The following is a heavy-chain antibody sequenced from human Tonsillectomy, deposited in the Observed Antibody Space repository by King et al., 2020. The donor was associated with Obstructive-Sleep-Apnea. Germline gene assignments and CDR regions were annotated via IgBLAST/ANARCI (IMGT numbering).Heavy chain of an antibody. Sequence: VQLVESGGGLVKPGGSLRLSCAASEFIFSDYDMTWIRQAPGKGLEYISHITSSGDSTYYADSVKGRFTISRDFAKNSVSLQMNSLRGNDTAVYYCASRGHGSNLPFFYAWGQGTMVTVSS. J-gene: IGHJ5*02. D-gene: IGHD6-13*01. V-gene: IGHV3-11*01. CDR3: ASRGHGSNLPFFYA. CDR1: EFIFSDYD. CDR2: ITSSGDST.